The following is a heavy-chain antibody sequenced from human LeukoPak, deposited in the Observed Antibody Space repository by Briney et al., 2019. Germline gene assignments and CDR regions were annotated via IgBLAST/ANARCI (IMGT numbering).Heavy chain of an antibody. CDR3: AREIGDYYDSSSYRTYYFDY. V-gene: IGHV4-4*07. CDR2: IYTSGST. CDR1: GGSISSYY. Sequence: PSETLSLTCTVSGGSISSYYWSWIRQPAGKGLEWIGRIYTSGSTNYNPSLKSRVTMSVDTSKNQISLKLSSVTAADTAVYYCAREIGDYYDSSSYRTYYFDYWGQGTLVTVSS. D-gene: IGHD3-22*01. J-gene: IGHJ4*02.